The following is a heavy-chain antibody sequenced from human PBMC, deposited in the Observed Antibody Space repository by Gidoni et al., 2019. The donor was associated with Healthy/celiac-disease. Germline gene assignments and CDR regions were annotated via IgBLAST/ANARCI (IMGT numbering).Heavy chain of an antibody. V-gene: IGHV3-30*18. CDR3: AKVMVAGPRGYYGMDV. CDR1: GFTFRSYG. J-gene: IGHJ6*02. Sequence: QVQLVESGGGVVQPGRSLRLSCAASGFTFRSYGMHWVRQAPGKGLEWVAVISYDGSNKYYADSVKGRFTISRDNSKNTLYLQMNSLRAEDTAVYYCAKVMVAGPRGYYGMDVWGQGTTVTVSS. D-gene: IGHD6-19*01. CDR2: ISYDGSNK.